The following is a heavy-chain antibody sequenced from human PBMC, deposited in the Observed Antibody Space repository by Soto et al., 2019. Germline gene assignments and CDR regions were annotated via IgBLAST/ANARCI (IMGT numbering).Heavy chain of an antibody. V-gene: IGHV3-20*04. CDR1: GFTFDDYG. J-gene: IGHJ4*02. CDR2: VI. CDR3: VRGASLNFDY. Sequence: GGSLRLSCAASGFTFDDYGMSWARQAPGKGLEWVSGVIGCADSVKGRFTISRDNAKNSLYLQMNSLRAEDTAFYYCVRGASLNFDYWGQGTLVTVSS. D-gene: IGHD1-26*01.